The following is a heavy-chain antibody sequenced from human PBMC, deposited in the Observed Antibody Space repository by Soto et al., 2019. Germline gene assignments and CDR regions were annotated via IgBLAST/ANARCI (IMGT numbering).Heavy chain of an antibody. V-gene: IGHV3-66*01. CDR2: INNAGTT. Sequence: EVQLVESGGTLVQPGGSLKLSCAASGFDASGNFMTWVRQAPGKGLEWVTAINNAGTTFYADSVKGRFSISRDDSKNTLYLQMNSLRAEDTAMYYCVRENYFYGMDVWGQGTAVTVSS. CDR1: GFDASGNF. CDR3: VRENYFYGMDV. J-gene: IGHJ6*02.